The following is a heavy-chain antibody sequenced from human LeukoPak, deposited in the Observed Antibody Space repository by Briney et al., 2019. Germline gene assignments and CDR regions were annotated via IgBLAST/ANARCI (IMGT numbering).Heavy chain of an antibody. CDR2: ISGSGGSS. D-gene: IGHD2-2*01. J-gene: IGHJ6*02. CDR3: AKDGCSSTSCYYDYYYGMDV. V-gene: IGHV3-23*01. Sequence: PGGSLRLSCAASGFTFSSYAMSWVRQAPGKGLEWVSAISGSGGSSYYADSVKGRFTISRDNSKNTLYLQMNSLRAEDTAVYYCAKDGCSSTSCYYDYYYGMDVWGQGTTVTVSS. CDR1: GFTFSSYA.